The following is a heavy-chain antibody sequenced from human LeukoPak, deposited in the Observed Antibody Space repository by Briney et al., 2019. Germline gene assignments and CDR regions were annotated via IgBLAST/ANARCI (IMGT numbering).Heavy chain of an antibody. D-gene: IGHD3-9*01. J-gene: IGHJ4*02. Sequence: GASVKVSCKVSGYTLTELSMHWVRQAPGKGLEWMGGFDPEDGETIYAQKFQGRVTMTEDTSTDTAYMELSSLRSEDTAVYYCATLNKYYDILTGYSDYWGQGTLVTVSS. CDR2: FDPEDGET. V-gene: IGHV1-24*01. CDR1: GYTLTELS. CDR3: ATLNKYYDILTGYSDY.